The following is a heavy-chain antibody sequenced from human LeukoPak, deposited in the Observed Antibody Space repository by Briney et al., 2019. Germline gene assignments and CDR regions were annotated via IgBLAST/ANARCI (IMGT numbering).Heavy chain of an antibody. V-gene: IGHV4-59*08. CDR2: IYNSGST. CDR1: GESFSGYY. D-gene: IGHD6-25*01. CDR3: ARSAIDAFDI. Sequence: PSETRSLTCAVYGESFSGYYWSWIRQPPGKGLECIGYIYNSGSTNYNPSLKSRVSISVDTSKNQFSLKLSSVTAADTAVYYCARSAIDAFDIWGQGTMVTVSS. J-gene: IGHJ3*02.